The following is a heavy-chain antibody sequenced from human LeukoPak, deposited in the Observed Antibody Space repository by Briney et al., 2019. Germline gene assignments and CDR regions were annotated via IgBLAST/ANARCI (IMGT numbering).Heavy chain of an antibody. V-gene: IGHV3-23*01. CDR3: VKLNERLVRSPGDY. Sequence: GGSLRLSCAASGFTFSSYAMSWVRQAPGKGLDWVSGISGSGGISDYAESVKGRFTISRDNSDNTLYLEMNSLRREDTALYYCVKLNERLVRSPGDYWGQGTLVTVSS. CDR2: ISGSGGIS. J-gene: IGHJ4*02. D-gene: IGHD6-6*01. CDR1: GFTFSSYA.